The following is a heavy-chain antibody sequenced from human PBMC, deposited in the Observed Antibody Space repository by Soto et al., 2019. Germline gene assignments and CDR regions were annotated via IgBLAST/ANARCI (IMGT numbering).Heavy chain of an antibody. V-gene: IGHV1-18*01. D-gene: IGHD3-16*02. CDR2: ISAYNGNT. CDR1: GYTFTSYG. J-gene: IGHJ4*02. CDR3: ARERRITYYDYVWGSYRYPDY. Sequence: ASVKVSCKASGYTFTSYGISWVRQAPGQGLEWMGWISAYNGNTNYAQKLQGRVTMTTDTSTSTAYMELRSLRSDDTAVYYCARERRITYYDYVWGSYRYPDYWGQGTLVTVS.